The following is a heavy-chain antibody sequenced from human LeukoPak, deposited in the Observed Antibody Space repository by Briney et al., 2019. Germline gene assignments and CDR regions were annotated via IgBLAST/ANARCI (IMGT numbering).Heavy chain of an antibody. Sequence: GESLKISCKGSGYSFTSYWIGWVRQMPGKGLEWMGIIYPGDSGTRYSPSFQGQVTISADKSISTAYLQWSSLKASDTAMYYCARQYIVAGTPYYFDYWGQGTLVTVSS. CDR3: ARQYIVAGTPYYFDY. V-gene: IGHV5-51*01. CDR1: GYSFTSYW. CDR2: IYPGDSGT. J-gene: IGHJ4*02. D-gene: IGHD6-19*01.